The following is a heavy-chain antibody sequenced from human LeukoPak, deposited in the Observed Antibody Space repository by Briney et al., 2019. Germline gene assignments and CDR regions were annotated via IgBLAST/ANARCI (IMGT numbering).Heavy chain of an antibody. J-gene: IGHJ5*02. CDR1: GGSFSGYY. CDR2: INHSGST. CDR3: ARGRGYYDFWSGRAYNWFDP. D-gene: IGHD3-3*01. Sequence: SETLSLTCAVYGGSFSGYYWSWIRQPPGKGLEWIGEINHSGSTNYNPSLKSRVTISVDTSKNQFSLKLSSVTAAGTAVYYCARGRGYYDFWSGRAYNWFDPWGQGTLVTVSS. V-gene: IGHV4-34*01.